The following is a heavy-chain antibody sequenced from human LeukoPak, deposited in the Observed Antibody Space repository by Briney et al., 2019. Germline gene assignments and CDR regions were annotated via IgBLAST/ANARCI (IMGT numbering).Heavy chain of an antibody. Sequence: PSETLSLTCAVYGGSFSGYHWSWIRQPPGKGLEWIGEINHSGSTKYNPSLKSRVTISVDTSKNQFSLKLSSVTAADTAVYYCARGSEEMTTVTEHPKSCYFDYWGQGILVTVSS. D-gene: IGHD4-17*01. J-gene: IGHJ4*02. CDR2: INHSGST. V-gene: IGHV4-34*01. CDR3: ARGSEEMTTVTEHPKSCYFDY. CDR1: GGSFSGYH.